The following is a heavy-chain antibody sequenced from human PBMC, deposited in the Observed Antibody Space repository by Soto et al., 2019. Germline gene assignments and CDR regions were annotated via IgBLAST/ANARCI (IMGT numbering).Heavy chain of an antibody. Sequence: SQTLSLTCAISGDSVSSYSAAWNWIRQSPSGGLEWLGRTYYRSRFFSDYAESVKSRIIINPDTTKNQFSLQLKSVTPEDTAVYYCVRDRYSSSGWFDPWGQGTPVTVSS. V-gene: IGHV6-1*01. D-gene: IGHD3-10*01. J-gene: IGHJ5*02. CDR1: GDSVSSYSAA. CDR3: VRDRYSSSGWFDP. CDR2: TYYRSRFFS.